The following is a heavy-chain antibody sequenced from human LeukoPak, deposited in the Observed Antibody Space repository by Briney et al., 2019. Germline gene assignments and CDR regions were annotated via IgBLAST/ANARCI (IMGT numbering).Heavy chain of an antibody. CDR1: GYTFTSYY. D-gene: IGHD2-15*01. V-gene: IGHV1-46*01. J-gene: IGHJ4*02. CDR2: NNPSGGST. Sequence: ASVKVSCKASGYTFTSYYIHWVRQAPGQGLEWMGINNPSGGSTSFAQKFQGRVTMTRDTSTSTVYMELSSLTSDDTAVYYCARAGGRKVKFAYWGQGPWSPSPQ. CDR3: ARAGGRKVKFAY.